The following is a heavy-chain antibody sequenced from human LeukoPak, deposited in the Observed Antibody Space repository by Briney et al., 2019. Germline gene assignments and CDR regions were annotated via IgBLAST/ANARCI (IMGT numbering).Heavy chain of an antibody. J-gene: IGHJ4*02. D-gene: IGHD4-23*01. CDR2: ISSSGSTI. V-gene: IGHV3-48*03. CDR3: AREDTVVTPGY. Sequence: GGSLRLSCEASGFTFSSYEMNWVRQAPGKGLEWVSYISSSGSTIYYADSVKGRFTISRDNAKNSLYLQMNSLRAEDTAVYYCAREDTVVTPGYWGQGTLVTVSS. CDR1: GFTFSSYE.